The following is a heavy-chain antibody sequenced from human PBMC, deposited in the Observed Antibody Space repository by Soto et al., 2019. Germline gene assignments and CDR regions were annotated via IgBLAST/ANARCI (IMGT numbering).Heavy chain of an antibody. CDR1: GYSFTNYW. V-gene: IGHV5-51*01. CDR2: IYPSDSTT. D-gene: IGHD4-17*01. CDR3: ARHGCYGDYSYNYFDP. Sequence: PGESLKISCKGSGYSFTNYWNAWVRQMPGKGLEYMGIIYPSDSTTRYSPSFQGQVTISADKSISTAYLQWNSLKASDTAMYYCARHGCYGDYSYNYFDPWGQGTLVTVSS. J-gene: IGHJ5*02.